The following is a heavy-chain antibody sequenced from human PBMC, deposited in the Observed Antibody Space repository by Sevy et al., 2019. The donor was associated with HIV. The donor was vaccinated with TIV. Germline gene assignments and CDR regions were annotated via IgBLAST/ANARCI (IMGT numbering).Heavy chain of an antibody. V-gene: IGHV4-59*01. D-gene: IGHD1-26*01. CDR1: GGSINNYY. CDR3: AREDGSIYYGLIDY. J-gene: IGHJ4*02. Sequence: SETLSLTCTVSGGSINNYYWSWIRQPPGKGLEWIGYIYYSGNTNYNPSLKSRVTISVDTSISTAYMEVSRLRFDDTAVYYCAREDGSIYYGLIDYWGQGSLVTVSS. CDR2: IYYSGNT.